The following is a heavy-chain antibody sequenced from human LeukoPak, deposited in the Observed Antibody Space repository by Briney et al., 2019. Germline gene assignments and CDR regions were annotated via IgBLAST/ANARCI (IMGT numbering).Heavy chain of an antibody. V-gene: IGHV4-59*01. Sequence: SETLSLTCTLSGGSISSYYWRWIRQPPGRGREWIGYIDYNGRSNYNPALKSRVTISIDTYKNQFSLKLNSVTAADTAVYYCARDWGGGYYYIDYWGQGSLVTVSS. CDR2: IDYNGRS. D-gene: IGHD2-21*01. CDR3: ARDWGGGYYYIDY. CDR1: GGSISSYY. J-gene: IGHJ4*02.